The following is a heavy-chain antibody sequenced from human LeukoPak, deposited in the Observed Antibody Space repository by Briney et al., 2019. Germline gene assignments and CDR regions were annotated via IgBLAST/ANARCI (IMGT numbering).Heavy chain of an antibody. J-gene: IGHJ4*02. CDR1: GFTFTSYS. Sequence: AGGSLRLSCAASGFTFTSYSMNWVRQAPGKGLEWVSTISGGGGSTYYADSVKGRFTISRDNSKNTLYLQMNSLRAEDTAVYYCAKNSKVAATRGIDYWGQGTLVTVSS. CDR3: AKNSKVAATRGIDY. V-gene: IGHV3-23*01. D-gene: IGHD4-11*01. CDR2: ISGGGGST.